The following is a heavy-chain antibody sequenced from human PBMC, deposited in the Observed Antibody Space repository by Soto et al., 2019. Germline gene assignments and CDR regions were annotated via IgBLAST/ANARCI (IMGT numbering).Heavy chain of an antibody. V-gene: IGHV4-30-2*01. J-gene: IGHJ4*02. CDR3: AARFGEARGLDS. D-gene: IGHD3-10*01. Sequence: QLQLQESGSRVVKPSQTLSLTCAVSGIYITTTGYSWSWIRQPPGKGLEWIGYIYHTGSTYYNSSVKGRVTISLDRTKNQISLNLSSVTAADAAVYYCAARFGEARGLDSWGQGTLVTVSS. CDR1: GIYITTTGYS. CDR2: IYHTGST.